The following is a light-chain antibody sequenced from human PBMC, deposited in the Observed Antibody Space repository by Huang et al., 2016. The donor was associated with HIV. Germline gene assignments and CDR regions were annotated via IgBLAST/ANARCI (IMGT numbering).Light chain of an antibody. Sequence: EVMMTQSPATLSVSPGERVTLSCRASQNVNNKLAWYQQRPGQAPRLLIYGASTRATGIPARFSGGGSGTEYILNISRVQSEDFAIYYCQQYDNWPPWTFGQGTKVEVK. V-gene: IGKV3D-15*01. CDR3: QQYDNWPPWT. CDR2: GAS. CDR1: QNVNNK. J-gene: IGKJ1*01.